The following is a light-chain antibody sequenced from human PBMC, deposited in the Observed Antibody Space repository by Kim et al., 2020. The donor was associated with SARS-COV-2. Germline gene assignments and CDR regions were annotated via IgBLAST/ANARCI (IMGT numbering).Light chain of an antibody. V-gene: IGKV3-11*01. CDR2: DAS. CDR1: QSVNTY. CDR3: QQRSSWPLT. J-gene: IGKJ4*01. Sequence: EIVLTQSPVTLSLSPGERATLSCRASQSVNTYLAWYQQKPGQAPRLLIYDASNRATGIPARFTGSGSGTDFTLTISSLEPQDFAIYYCQQRSSWPLTFGGGTKVDIK.